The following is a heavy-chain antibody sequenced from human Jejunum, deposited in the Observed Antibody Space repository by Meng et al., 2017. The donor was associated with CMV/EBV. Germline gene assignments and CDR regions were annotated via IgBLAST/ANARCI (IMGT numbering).Heavy chain of an antibody. D-gene: IGHD1-26*01. V-gene: IGHV4-4*07. CDR3: ARESGSYYWFDP. CDR2: IYTSGST. Sequence: QLHLQQSGPGLLKSSETLSLTCFVSAGSISGYYWSWIRQPAGKGLEWIGRIYTSGSTHYNPSLKSRLTMSVDLSNNQISLKLRSVTAADTAVYYCARESGSYYWFDPWGQGTLVTVSS. J-gene: IGHJ5*02. CDR1: AGSISGYY.